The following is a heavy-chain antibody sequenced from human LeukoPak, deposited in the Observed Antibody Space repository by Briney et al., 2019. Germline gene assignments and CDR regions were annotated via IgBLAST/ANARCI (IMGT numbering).Heavy chain of an antibody. Sequence: GSLRLSCAASGFTFSSYAMSWVRQPPGKGLEWIGEINHSGSTNYNPSLKSRVTISVDTSKNHFSLNLSSVTAADTAMYYCARASSAYYYDFYGLDVWGQGTTVTVSS. CDR1: GFTFSSYA. D-gene: IGHD3-22*01. CDR3: ARASSAYYYDFYGLDV. J-gene: IGHJ6*02. CDR2: INHSGST. V-gene: IGHV4-34*01.